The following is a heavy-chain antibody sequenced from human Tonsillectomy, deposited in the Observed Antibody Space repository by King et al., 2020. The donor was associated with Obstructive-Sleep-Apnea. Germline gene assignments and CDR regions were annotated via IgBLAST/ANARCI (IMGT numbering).Heavy chain of an antibody. V-gene: IGHV3-48*04. J-gene: IGHJ4*02. D-gene: IGHD3-10*01. CDR2: ISSSSLII. CDR1: GFTFRSYA. Sequence: VQLVESGGGLVQPGGSLRLSRAASGFTFRSYAMNWVRQAPGKGLEWVSYISSSSLIIYYADSVKGRFTISRDNAKNSLYLQMISLRAEDTAVYYCARDIDGSGFSDSWGKGTLVTVSS. CDR3: ARDIDGSGFSDS.